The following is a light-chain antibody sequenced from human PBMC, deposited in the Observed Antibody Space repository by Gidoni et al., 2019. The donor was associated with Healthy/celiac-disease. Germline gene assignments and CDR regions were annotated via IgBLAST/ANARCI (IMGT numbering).Light chain of an antibody. CDR1: QSVSSSY. CDR2: GAS. V-gene: IGKV3-20*01. J-gene: IGKJ1*01. Sequence: EIVLTQPPRTLSCPQGARATPPCRASQSVSSSYLAWYQQKPGPPPRLLIDGASSRATGIPDRFSGSGSGTDFTLTISRLEPEDFAVYYYQQYGSSPTFGQGTKVEIK. CDR3: QQYGSSPT.